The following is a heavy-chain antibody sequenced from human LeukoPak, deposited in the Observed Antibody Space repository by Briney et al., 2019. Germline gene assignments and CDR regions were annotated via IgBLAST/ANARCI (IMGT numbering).Heavy chain of an antibody. J-gene: IGHJ6*02. Sequence: GGSLRLSCAASGFTFSSYAMSWVRQAPGKGLEWVSAISGSGDNTYYADSVRGRFSISRDSSKNTVYLQMNSLRDEDTAVYYCARARPWDSSRSYYFGMDVWGHGTTVTVSS. CDR2: ISGSGDNT. V-gene: IGHV3-23*01. CDR3: ARARPWDSSRSYYFGMDV. CDR1: GFTFSSYA. D-gene: IGHD3-22*01.